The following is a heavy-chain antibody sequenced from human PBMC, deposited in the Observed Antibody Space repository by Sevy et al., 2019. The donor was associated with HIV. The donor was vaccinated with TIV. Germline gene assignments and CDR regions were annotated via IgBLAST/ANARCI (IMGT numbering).Heavy chain of an antibody. CDR1: GGDFNNDA. V-gene: IGHV1-69*13. Sequence: SVKVSCKASGGDFNNDAITWVRQAPGQGLEWMGGVIPMSGTAKFSQKFQGRVTIIADESTSTTYMVLSSLRSEDTAVYFWARVGDTLRFCISTSCYFNWFDSWGQGTLGTVSS. CDR3: ARVGDTLRFCISTSCYFNWFDS. CDR2: VIPMSGTA. D-gene: IGHD2-2*01. J-gene: IGHJ5*01.